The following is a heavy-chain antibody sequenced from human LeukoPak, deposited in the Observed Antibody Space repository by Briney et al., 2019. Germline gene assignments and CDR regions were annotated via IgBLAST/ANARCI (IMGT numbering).Heavy chain of an antibody. D-gene: IGHD5-12*01. J-gene: IGHJ4*02. CDR2: ITSSASYR. CDR3: ASENIVGTSGALFDY. V-gene: IGHV3-21*01. Sequence: GGSLRLSCAASGFTFSRHAMNWVRQAPGKGLEWVSSITSSASYRYHSDSVKSRFTISRDNAKNSLYLQMNSLRVEDTAVYYCASENIVGTSGALFDYWGQGTLVTVSS. CDR1: GFTFSRHA.